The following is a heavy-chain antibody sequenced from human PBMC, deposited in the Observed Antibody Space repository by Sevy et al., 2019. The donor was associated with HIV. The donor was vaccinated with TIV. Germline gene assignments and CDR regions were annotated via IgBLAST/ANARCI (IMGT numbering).Heavy chain of an antibody. D-gene: IGHD3-22*01. CDR2: ISSSSSYI. CDR3: ARVPRPKYYDSSGYYYQH. V-gene: IGHV3-21*01. Sequence: GGSLRLSCAASGFTFSSYSMNWVRQAPGKGLEWVSSISSSSSYIYYADSVKGRFTISRDNAKNSLYLQMNSLRAEDTAVYYCARVPRPKYYDSSGYYYQHWGQGTLVTDSS. CDR1: GFTFSSYS. J-gene: IGHJ1*01.